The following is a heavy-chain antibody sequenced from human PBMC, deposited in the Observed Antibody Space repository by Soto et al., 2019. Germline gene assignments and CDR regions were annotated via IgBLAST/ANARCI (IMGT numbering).Heavy chain of an antibody. CDR1: DGSFSGYY. CDR2: INHSGTT. J-gene: IGHJ6*02. V-gene: IGHV4-34*01. CDR3: ARGPYCSGGTCYRGMDV. D-gene: IGHD2-15*01. Sequence: QVQLQQWGAGLLKPSETLSLTCAVYDGSFSGYYWSWIRQPPGKGLEWIGEINHSGTTNYNPSLKSRLTISVXXSXNXCSLNLSSVTAADTAVYYCARGPYCSGGTCYRGMDVWGQGTTVTVSS.